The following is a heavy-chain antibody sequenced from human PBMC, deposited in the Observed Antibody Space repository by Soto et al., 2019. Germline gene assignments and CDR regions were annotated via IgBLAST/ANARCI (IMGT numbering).Heavy chain of an antibody. Sequence: PSETLSLTCTVSGGSISSYYWSWIRQPPGKGLEWIGYIHYSGSTNYNPSLKSRVTISVDTSKNQFSLKLSSVTAADTAVYYCARLGGSFAHYYYYYGMDVWGQGTTVTVSS. CDR1: GGSISSYY. CDR3: ARLGGSFAHYYYYYGMDV. CDR2: IHYSGST. D-gene: IGHD1-26*01. J-gene: IGHJ6*02. V-gene: IGHV4-59*01.